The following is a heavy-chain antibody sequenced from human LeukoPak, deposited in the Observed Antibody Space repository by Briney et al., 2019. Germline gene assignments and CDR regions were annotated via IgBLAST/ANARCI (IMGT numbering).Heavy chain of an antibody. D-gene: IGHD1-26*01. CDR2: TYYRSKWNN. V-gene: IGHV6-1*01. J-gene: IGHJ5*01. CDR1: GDSVSTNSAT. CDR3: ARLVGASWSDS. Sequence: QTLSLTRAISGDSVSTNSATWTWLRQAPSRGLEWVGRTYYRSKWNNDYAVSMKSRITINPDTSKTQFSLQFNSVTPEDTAVYYCARLVGASWSDSWGQGTLVTVSS.